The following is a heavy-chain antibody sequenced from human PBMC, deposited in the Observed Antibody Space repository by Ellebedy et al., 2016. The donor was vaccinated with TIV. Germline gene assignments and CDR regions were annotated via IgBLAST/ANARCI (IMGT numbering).Heavy chain of an antibody. Sequence: GGSLRLXCAASGFTFSSYSMNWVRQAPGKGLEWVSSISSSSSYIYYADSVKGRFTISRDNAKNSLYLQMNSLRAEDTAVYYCASGNSNKIVGATNYFDYWGQGTLVTVSS. CDR1: GFTFSSYS. V-gene: IGHV3-21*01. CDR3: ASGNSNKIVGATNYFDY. CDR2: ISSSSSYI. D-gene: IGHD1-26*01. J-gene: IGHJ4*02.